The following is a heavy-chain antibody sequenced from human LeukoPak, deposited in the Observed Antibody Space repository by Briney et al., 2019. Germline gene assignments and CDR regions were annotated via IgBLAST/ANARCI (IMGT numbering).Heavy chain of an antibody. V-gene: IGHV1-69*05. CDR3: AREAPPGYCSSTSCYEY. CDR1: GGTFVSYA. CDR2: ITPIFGTA. J-gene: IGHJ4*02. Sequence: ASVKVSCKASGGTFVSYAISWVRQAPGQGLEWMGGITPIFGTANYAQKFQGRVTITTDESTSTAYMELSSLRSEDTAVYYCAREAPPGYCSSTSCYEYWGQGTLVTVSS. D-gene: IGHD2-2*01.